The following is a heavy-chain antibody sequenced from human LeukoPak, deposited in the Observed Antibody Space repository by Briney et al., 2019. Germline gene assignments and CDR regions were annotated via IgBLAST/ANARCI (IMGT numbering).Heavy chain of an antibody. Sequence: SETLSLTCTVSGGSISSSSYYWGWIRQPPGKGLEWIGSIYYSGSTYYNPSLKSRVTISVDRSKNQFSLKLSSVTAADTAVYYCARAGSSGWYDFDYWGQGTQVTVSS. J-gene: IGHJ4*02. CDR2: IYYSGST. CDR3: ARAGSSGWYDFDY. CDR1: GGSISSSSYY. D-gene: IGHD6-19*01. V-gene: IGHV4-39*07.